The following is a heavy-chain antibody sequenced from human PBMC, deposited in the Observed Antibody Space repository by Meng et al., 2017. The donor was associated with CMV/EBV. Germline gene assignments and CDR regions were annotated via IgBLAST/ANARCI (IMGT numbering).Heavy chain of an antibody. D-gene: IGHD1-1*01. CDR2: ISYDGSNK. V-gene: IGHV3-30-3*01. Sequence: GGSLRLSCAASGFTFSSYAMSWVRQAPGKGLEWVAVISYDGSNKYYADSVKGRFTISRDNSKNTLYLQMNSLRAEDTAVYYCARTGTTGTLFDWFDPWGQGTLVTVSS. CDR3: ARTGTTGTLFDWFDP. CDR1: GFTFSSYA. J-gene: IGHJ5*02.